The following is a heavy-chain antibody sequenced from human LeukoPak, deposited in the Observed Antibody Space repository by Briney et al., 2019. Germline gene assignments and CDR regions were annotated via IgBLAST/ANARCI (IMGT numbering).Heavy chain of an antibody. J-gene: IGHJ3*02. CDR3: ARLSRPDAFDI. Sequence: SETLSLTCTVSGGSISSSSYYWGWIRQPPGKGLEWIGSIYYSGSTYYNPSLKSRVTISVDTSKNQFSLKLSSVTAADTAVYYCARLSRPDAFDIWGQGTMVTVSS. CDR1: GGSISSSSYY. CDR2: IYYSGST. V-gene: IGHV4-39*01.